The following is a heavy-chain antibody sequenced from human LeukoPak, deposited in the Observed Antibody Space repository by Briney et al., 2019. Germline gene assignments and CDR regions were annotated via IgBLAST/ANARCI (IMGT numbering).Heavy chain of an antibody. V-gene: IGHV1-46*01. CDR2: INPNYGST. CDR1: GYSFTSYY. D-gene: IGHD3-16*01. Sequence: ASVKVSCKASGYSFTSYYIHWVRQAPGQGLEWMGMINPNYGSTAYAQMFKGGVTLTRDTSTSTVYMELSSLKSEDTAVYFCARDQGRTADYVWGSYFDYWGQGALVTVSS. CDR3: ARDQGRTADYVWGSYFDY. J-gene: IGHJ4*02.